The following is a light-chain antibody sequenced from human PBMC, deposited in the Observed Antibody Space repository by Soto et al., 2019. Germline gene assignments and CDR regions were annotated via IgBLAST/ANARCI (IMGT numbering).Light chain of an antibody. Sequence: EIVLTQSPGTLSLSPGERATLSCRASQSVNSRYLAWYQQKPGQTPRLLVYGASSRATGIPDRFSGSGSGTEFTLTISRLEPEDFAVYYCQQYGTSPPTFGQGTKVEIK. CDR2: GAS. CDR1: QSVNSRY. CDR3: QQYGTSPPT. J-gene: IGKJ1*01. V-gene: IGKV3-20*01.